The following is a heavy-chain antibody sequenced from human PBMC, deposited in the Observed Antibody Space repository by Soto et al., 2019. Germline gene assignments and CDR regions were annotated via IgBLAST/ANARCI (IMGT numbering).Heavy chain of an antibody. V-gene: IGHV1-2*04. D-gene: IGHD3-22*01. Sequence: ASVKVSCKASGYTFTGYYMHWVRQAPGQGLEWMGWINPNSGGTNYAQKFQGWVTMTRDTSISTAYMELSRLRSDDTAVYYCARDHRLAVSSGFDYWGQGTLVTVSS. CDR3: ARDHRLAVSSGFDY. J-gene: IGHJ4*02. CDR2: INPNSGGT. CDR1: GYTFTGYY.